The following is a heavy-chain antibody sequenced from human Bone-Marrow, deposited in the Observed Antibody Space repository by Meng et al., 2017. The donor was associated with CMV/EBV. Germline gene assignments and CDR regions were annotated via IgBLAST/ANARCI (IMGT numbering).Heavy chain of an antibody. Sequence: GESLKISCAASGFTFSSYWMSWVRQAPGKGLEWVANIKQDGSEKYYVDSVKGRFTISRDNAKNSLYLQMNSLRAEDTAVYYCAKGVGGYYYYGMDVWGQGTTVTGSS. V-gene: IGHV3-7*03. CDR1: GFTFSSYW. J-gene: IGHJ6*01. CDR2: IKQDGSEK. CDR3: AKGVGGYYYYGMDV.